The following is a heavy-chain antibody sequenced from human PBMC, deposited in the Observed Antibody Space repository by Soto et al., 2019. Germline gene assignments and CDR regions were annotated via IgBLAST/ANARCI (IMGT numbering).Heavy chain of an antibody. CDR1: GGSFSGYY. CDR2: INHSGST. D-gene: IGHD2-2*01. CDR3: ASEGRVPAATHYFDY. J-gene: IGHJ4*02. Sequence: KPSETLSLTCAVYGGSFSGYYWSWIRQPPGKGLEWIGEINHSGSTNYNPSLKSRVTISVDTSKNQFSLKLSSVTAADTAVYYCASEGRVPAATHYFDYWGQGTLVTVSS. V-gene: IGHV4-34*01.